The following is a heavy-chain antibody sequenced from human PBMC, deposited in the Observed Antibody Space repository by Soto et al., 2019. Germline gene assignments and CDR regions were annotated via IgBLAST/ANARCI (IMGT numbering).Heavy chain of an antibody. CDR2: INHSGST. Sequence: QVQLQQWGAGLLKPSETLSLTCAVYGGSFSGYYWSWIRQPPGKGLEWIGEINHSGSTNYNPSLKSRVTISVDTSKNQFSLKLSSVTAADTAVYYCARLVVVAATPFDYWGQGTLVTVSS. CDR3: ARLVVVAATPFDY. CDR1: GGSFSGYY. J-gene: IGHJ4*02. V-gene: IGHV4-34*01. D-gene: IGHD2-15*01.